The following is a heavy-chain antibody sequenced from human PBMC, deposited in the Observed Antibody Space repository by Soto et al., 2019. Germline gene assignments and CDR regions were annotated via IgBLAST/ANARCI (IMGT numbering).Heavy chain of an antibody. J-gene: IGHJ4*02. CDR2: IYYSGST. Sequence: SETLSLTCTVSGGSITSAGYFWTWIRQHPGKGLEWIGYIYYSGSTYYNPSLKSRVTISVDTSKNQFSLKLSSVTAADTAVYYCAAGGGLPRYYWGQGTLVTVSS. CDR3: AAGGGLPRYY. V-gene: IGHV4-31*03. D-gene: IGHD5-12*01. CDR1: GGSITSAGYF.